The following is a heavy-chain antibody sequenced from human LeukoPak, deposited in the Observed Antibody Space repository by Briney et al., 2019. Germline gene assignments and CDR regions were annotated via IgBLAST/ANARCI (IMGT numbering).Heavy chain of an antibody. D-gene: IGHD4-23*01. CDR2: INHSGST. V-gene: IGHV4-34*01. CDR3: ARDGGNSFYYYYGMDV. Sequence: GSLRLSCAASGFTFSSYAMSWVRQAPGKGLEWIGEINHSGSTNYNPSLKSRVTISVDTSKNQFSLKLSSVTAADTAVYYCARDGGNSFYYYYGMDVWGQGTTVTVSS. J-gene: IGHJ6*02. CDR1: GFTFSSYA.